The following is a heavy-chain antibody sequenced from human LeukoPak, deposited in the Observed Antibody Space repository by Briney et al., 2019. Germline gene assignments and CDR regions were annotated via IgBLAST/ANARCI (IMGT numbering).Heavy chain of an antibody. V-gene: IGHV4-39*07. Sequence: SETLSLTCTVSGGSISSSSYYWGWIRQPPGKGLEWIGSIYYSGSTYYNPSLKSRVTISVDTSKNQFSLKLSSVTAADTAVYYCARETHLYGSGSYQLDYWGQGTLVTVSS. CDR2: IYYSGST. D-gene: IGHD3-10*01. CDR1: GGSISSSSYY. CDR3: ARETHLYGSGSYQLDY. J-gene: IGHJ4*02.